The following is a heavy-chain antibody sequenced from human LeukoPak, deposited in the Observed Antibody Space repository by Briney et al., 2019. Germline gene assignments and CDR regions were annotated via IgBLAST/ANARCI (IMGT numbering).Heavy chain of an antibody. CDR2: IYTSGST. CDR3: ARDGKSEDYFDY. D-gene: IGHD1-26*01. Sequence: SETLSLTCTVSGGSVSAYYWTWIRQPAGKGLEWIGRIYTSGSTNYNPSLKSRVTMSVDTSKNQFSLKLSSVTAADTAVYYCARDGKSEDYFDYWGQGTLVTVSS. J-gene: IGHJ4*02. V-gene: IGHV4-4*07. CDR1: GGSVSAYY.